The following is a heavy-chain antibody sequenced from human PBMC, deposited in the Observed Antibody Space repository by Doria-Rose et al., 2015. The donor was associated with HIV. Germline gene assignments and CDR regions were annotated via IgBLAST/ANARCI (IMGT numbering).Heavy chain of an antibody. V-gene: IGHV4-34*01. D-gene: IGHD1-1*01. Sequence: QVQLQESDAGLVKPSETLSLTCAVFGGSFSGYYWSWIRQPPGKGLEWLGEINHSGSTNYKTYLKSRVTISLDTSKNLFSLKLSSVTAADTAVYYCARGLLRGGWNDVDYYYGMDVWGQGTTVTVSS. J-gene: IGHJ6*02. CDR3: ARGLLRGGWNDVDYYYGMDV. CDR1: GGSFSGYY. CDR2: INHSGST.